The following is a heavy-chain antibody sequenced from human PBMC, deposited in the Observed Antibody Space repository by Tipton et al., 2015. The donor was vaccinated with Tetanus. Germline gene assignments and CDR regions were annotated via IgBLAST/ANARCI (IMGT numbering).Heavy chain of an antibody. CDR2: INPSGST. J-gene: IGHJ6*02. CDR3: ARGSKGSTAWFPDHYGMDV. V-gene: IGHV4-34*01. CDR1: DGSFSGYY. D-gene: IGHD6-19*01. Sequence: TLSLTCDVYDGSFSGYYWNWIRQPPVKGLEWIGEINPSGSTNYNPSLKSRVTISVDTSKNRVSLKLNSVTAADTAVYYCARGSKGSTAWFPDHYGMDVWGQGTTVTVSS.